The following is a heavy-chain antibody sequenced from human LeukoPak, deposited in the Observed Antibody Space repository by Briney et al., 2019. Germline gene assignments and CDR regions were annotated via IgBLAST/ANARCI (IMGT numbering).Heavy chain of an antibody. D-gene: IGHD6-19*01. Sequence: GGSLRLSCAASGFTFSSYSMNWVRQAPGKGLEWVSHISSSSSTIYYADSVKGRFTISRDNSKNTLYLQMDSLRAEDTAVYYCAKDRGRIAVAGTVLDYWGQGTLVTVSS. V-gene: IGHV3-48*01. CDR1: GFTFSSYS. CDR2: ISSSSSTI. J-gene: IGHJ4*02. CDR3: AKDRGRIAVAGTVLDY.